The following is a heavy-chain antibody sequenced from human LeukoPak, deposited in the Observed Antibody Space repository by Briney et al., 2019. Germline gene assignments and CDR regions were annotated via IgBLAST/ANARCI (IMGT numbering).Heavy chain of an antibody. CDR1: GFTFSSYW. J-gene: IGHJ4*02. D-gene: IGHD6-13*01. CDR2: IKQDGSEK. Sequence: PGGSLRLSCETSGFTFSSYWMSWVRQAPGKGLEWVANIKQDGSEKYYVDSVKGRFTISRDNAKNSLYLQMNSLRAEDTAVYYCARDGQQLGFWGQGTLVTVSS. CDR3: ARDGQQLGF. V-gene: IGHV3-7*04.